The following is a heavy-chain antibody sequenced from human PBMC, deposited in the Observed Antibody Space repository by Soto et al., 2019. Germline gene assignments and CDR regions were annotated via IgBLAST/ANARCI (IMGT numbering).Heavy chain of an antibody. CDR3: ARQGNGAEGFDF. CDR2: IYPGDSDT. J-gene: IGHJ4*02. Sequence: PGESLKISCKGSGYSFSSHWIGWVRQMPGKGLDCMGIIYPGDSDTRYSPSFLGQVTISADKSINTAYLQWSSLKASDTAMYYCARQGNGAEGFDFWGQGALVTVSS. V-gene: IGHV5-51*01. CDR1: GYSFSSHW. D-gene: IGHD4-17*01.